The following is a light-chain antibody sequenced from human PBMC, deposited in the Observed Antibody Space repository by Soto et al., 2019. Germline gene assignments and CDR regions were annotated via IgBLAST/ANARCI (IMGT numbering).Light chain of an antibody. V-gene: IGKV2-28*01. CDR1: QSLLYRNGNTY. J-gene: IGKJ1*01. CDR3: MQPLQTPWT. CDR2: LVS. Sequence: DIVMTQSPLSLPVTPGEPASISCRSSQSLLYRNGNTYVDWYLQKPGQSPQLLIYLVSNRAPGVPDRFSGSGSGTDFTLKISRVEAEDVGVYYCMQPLQTPWTFGQGTKVEIK.